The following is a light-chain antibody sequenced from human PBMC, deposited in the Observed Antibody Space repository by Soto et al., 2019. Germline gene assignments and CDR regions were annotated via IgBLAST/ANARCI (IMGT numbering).Light chain of an antibody. CDR1: SSDVGGYNY. J-gene: IGLJ2*01. CDR2: EVS. V-gene: IGLV2-14*01. Sequence: QSVLTQPASVSGSPGQSITISCTGTSSDVGGYNYVSWYQQHPGKAPKLMIYEVSNRPSGVSNRSSGSKSGNTASLTISGLQAEDEADYYCQSYDISLSPVAFGGGTKVTVL. CDR3: QSYDISLSPVA.